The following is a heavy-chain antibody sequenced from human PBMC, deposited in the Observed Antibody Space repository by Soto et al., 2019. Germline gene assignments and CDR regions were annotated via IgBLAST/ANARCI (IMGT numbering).Heavy chain of an antibody. V-gene: IGHV4-30-4*01. Sequence: SETLSLTCTVSGASIRSTDYYWSWIRQAPGKGLEWIGHVYYTGSTYYNPSLMSRLTISVDTSKNQFSLKLTSVTAAETAVYYCVRTAREGAVAPHWFDRWGQGTQVTVSS. CDR3: VRTAREGAVAPHWFDR. CDR2: VYYTGST. CDR1: GASIRSTDYY. D-gene: IGHD2-21*02. J-gene: IGHJ5*02.